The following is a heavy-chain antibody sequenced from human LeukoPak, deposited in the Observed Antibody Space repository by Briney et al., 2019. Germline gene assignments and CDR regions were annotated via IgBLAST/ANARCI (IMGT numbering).Heavy chain of an antibody. J-gene: IGHJ5*02. Sequence: PSETLSLTCTVSGGSISSYYWSWIRQPAGKGLEWIGRIYTSGSTNYNPSLKSRVTMSVDTSKNQFSLKLSSVTAADTAVYYCARDLEGSVVVTAIPFVDRWFDPWGRGTLVTVSS. CDR2: IYTSGST. V-gene: IGHV4-4*07. CDR3: ARDLEGSVVVTAIPFVDRWFDP. CDR1: GGSISSYY. D-gene: IGHD2-21*02.